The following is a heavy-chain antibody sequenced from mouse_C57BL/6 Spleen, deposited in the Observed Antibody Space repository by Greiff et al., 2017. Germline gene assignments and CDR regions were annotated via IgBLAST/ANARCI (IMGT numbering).Heavy chain of an antibody. CDR3: ARGTAQATAWFAY. J-gene: IGHJ3*01. CDR2: IDPEDGDT. V-gene: IGHV14-2*01. Sequence: VQLQQSGAELVKPGASVKLSCTASGFNIKDYYMHWVKQRTEQGLEWIGRIDPEDGDTTYAPKFQGKATITADTSSNTAYLQLSSLTSEDTAVYYCARGTAQATAWFAYWGQGTLVTVSA. D-gene: IGHD3-2*02. CDR1: GFNIKDYY.